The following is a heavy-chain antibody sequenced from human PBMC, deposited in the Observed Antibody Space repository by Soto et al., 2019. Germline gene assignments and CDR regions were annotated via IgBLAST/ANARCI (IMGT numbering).Heavy chain of an antibody. J-gene: IGHJ6*03. Sequence: QVQLQESGPGLVKPSGTLSLTCAVSSGSISSSNWWSWVRQPPGKGLEWIGEIYHSGSTNYNPSLQSRVTISVDKSKNQFSLKLSSVTAADTAVYYCARRGDYDFWSGYYNYMDVWGKGTTVTVSS. D-gene: IGHD3-3*01. CDR1: SGSISSSNW. CDR3: ARRGDYDFWSGYYNYMDV. V-gene: IGHV4-4*02. CDR2: IYHSGST.